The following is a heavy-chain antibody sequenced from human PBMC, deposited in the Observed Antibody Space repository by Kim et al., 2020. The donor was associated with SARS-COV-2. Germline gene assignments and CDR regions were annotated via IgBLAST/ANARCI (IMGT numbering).Heavy chain of an antibody. V-gene: IGHV4-61*01. Sequence: SETLSLTCTVSGGSVSSGSYYWSWIRQPPGKGLEWIGYIYYSGSTNYNPSLKSRVTISVDTSKNQFSLKLSSVTAADTAVYYCARDPLSGYYSYFDYWGQGTLVTVSS. J-gene: IGHJ4*02. D-gene: IGHD3-22*01. CDR1: GGSVSSGSYY. CDR3: ARDPLSGYYSYFDY. CDR2: IYYSGST.